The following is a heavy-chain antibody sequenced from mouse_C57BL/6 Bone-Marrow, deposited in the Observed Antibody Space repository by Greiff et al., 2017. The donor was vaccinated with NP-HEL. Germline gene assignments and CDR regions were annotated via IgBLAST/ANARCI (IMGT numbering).Heavy chain of an antibody. D-gene: IGHD2-3*01. Sequence: QVQLQQSGAELVKPGASVKMSCKASGYTFTSYWITWVKQRPGQGLAWIGDIYPGSGSTNYNEKFKSKATLTVDTSYSTAYMQLSSLTSEDSAVYYCARWGGYYAYWGQGTLVTVSA. CDR1: GYTFTSYW. CDR3: ARWGGYYAY. V-gene: IGHV1-55*01. J-gene: IGHJ3*01. CDR2: IYPGSGST.